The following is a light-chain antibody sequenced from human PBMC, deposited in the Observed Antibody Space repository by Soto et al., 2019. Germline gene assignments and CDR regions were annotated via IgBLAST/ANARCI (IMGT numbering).Light chain of an antibody. J-gene: IGLJ2*01. CDR1: SSDVGGYNY. V-gene: IGLV2-8*01. CDR2: EVS. CDR3: SSFAGKNHLV. Sequence: QSVLTQPPSASGSPGQSVTISCTGTSSDVGGYNYVSWYQQHPGKAPKLMISEVSKRPSGVPDRFSGSKSGNTASLTVSGLQAEDEADYCCSSFAGKNHLVFGGGTKLTVL.